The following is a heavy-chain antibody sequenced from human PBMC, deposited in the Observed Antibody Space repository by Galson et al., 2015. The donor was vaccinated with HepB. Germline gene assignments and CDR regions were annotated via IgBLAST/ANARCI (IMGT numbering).Heavy chain of an antibody. CDR1: GFTLSSYA. Sequence: SLRLSCAASGFTLSSYAMSWVRQAPGKGLEWVSSISGSGDSTYYADSVKGRFTISRDNSKNTLYLQMNSLRAEDTAVYYCAKDGVVVVITTIYNYYYGMDVWGQGTTVTVSS. J-gene: IGHJ6*02. CDR3: AKDGVVVVITTIYNYYYGMDV. CDR2: ISGSGDST. D-gene: IGHD3-22*01. V-gene: IGHV3-23*01.